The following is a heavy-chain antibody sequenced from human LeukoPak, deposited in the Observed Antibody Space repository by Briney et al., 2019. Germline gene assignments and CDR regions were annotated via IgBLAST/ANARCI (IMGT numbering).Heavy chain of an antibody. D-gene: IGHD3-10*01. CDR2: IRYDGSNK. CDR3: AKSTLWFGELIDY. J-gene: IGHJ4*02. Sequence: GGSLRLSCAASGFHFTTYWMGWVRQAPGKGLEWVAFIRYDGSNKYYADSVKGRFTISRDNSKNTLYLQMNSLRAEDTAVYYCAKSTLWFGELIDYWGQGTLVTVSS. V-gene: IGHV3-30*02. CDR1: GFHFTTYW.